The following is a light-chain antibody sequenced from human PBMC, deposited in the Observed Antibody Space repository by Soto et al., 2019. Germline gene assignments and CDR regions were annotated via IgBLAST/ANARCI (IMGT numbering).Light chain of an antibody. CDR2: AAS. Sequence: DIQMTQSPSSLSASVGDRVTITCRASQSISSYLNWYQQKPGKAPKLLIYAASSLQSGVPSRFSGSGSGTYFTLTISRLQPEDFATYYCQQSYSTPYTFGQGTKLEIK. CDR3: QQSYSTPYT. CDR1: QSISSY. J-gene: IGKJ2*01. V-gene: IGKV1-39*01.